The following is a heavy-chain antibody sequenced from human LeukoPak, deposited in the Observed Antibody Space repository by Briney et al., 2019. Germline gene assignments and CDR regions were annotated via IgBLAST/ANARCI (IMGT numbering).Heavy chain of an antibody. CDR3: ARGSSAFYYLDY. CDR1: GFTFSNYA. J-gene: IGHJ4*02. Sequence: GGSLRLSCAASGFTFSNYAMTWVRQAPGKRLEWVSTLSGSGTSTDYADSVKGRFTISRDNSNNALYPQMNNLRAEDTAVYYCARGSSAFYYLDYWGQGTLVTVSS. D-gene: IGHD6-13*01. CDR2: LSGSGTST. V-gene: IGHV3-23*01.